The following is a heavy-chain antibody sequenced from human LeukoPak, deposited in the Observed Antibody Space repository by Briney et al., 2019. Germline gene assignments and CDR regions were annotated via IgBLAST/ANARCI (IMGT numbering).Heavy chain of an antibody. D-gene: IGHD6-13*01. V-gene: IGHV4-4*07. CDR2: LYTRGNT. CDR3: AREHSSRIYFYYVDV. CDR1: GGSISDSS. Sequence: SETLSLTCTVSGGSISDSSWSWVRQPAGKGLEWIWRLYTRGNTNYNPSLKSRVSMSVDTSRNQFSQKLTSLTAADTAVYYCAREHSSRIYFYYVDVWGTGTTVVVSS. J-gene: IGHJ6*03.